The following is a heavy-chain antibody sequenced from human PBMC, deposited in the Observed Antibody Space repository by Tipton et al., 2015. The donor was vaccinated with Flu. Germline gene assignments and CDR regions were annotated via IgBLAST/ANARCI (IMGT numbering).Heavy chain of an antibody. Sequence: TLSLTCTVSGGSISSSSYYWGWIRQPPGKGLEWIGSIYYSGSTYYNPSLKSRVTISVDTSKNQFSLKLSSVTAADTAVYYCARHLGSTSYDAFDIWGQGTMVTVSS. V-gene: IGHV4-39*01. J-gene: IGHJ3*02. CDR3: ARHLGSTSYDAFDI. CDR1: GGSISSSSYY. D-gene: IGHD2-2*01. CDR2: IYYSGST.